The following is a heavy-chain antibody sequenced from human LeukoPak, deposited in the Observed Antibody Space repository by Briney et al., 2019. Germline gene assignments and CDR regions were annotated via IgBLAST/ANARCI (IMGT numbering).Heavy chain of an antibody. D-gene: IGHD1-14*01. V-gene: IGHV3-11*01. CDR2: ITSSGSII. J-gene: IGHJ4*02. CDR1: GLTFSDHC. Sequence: WGSLRLSCSASGLTFSDHCMSWVRQGPGKGLEWVSYITSSGSIIYYADSVKGRFTISRDNAKNSLYLQMNSLRADDTAVYYCASRTTGYWGQGSLVTVSS. CDR3: ASRTTGY.